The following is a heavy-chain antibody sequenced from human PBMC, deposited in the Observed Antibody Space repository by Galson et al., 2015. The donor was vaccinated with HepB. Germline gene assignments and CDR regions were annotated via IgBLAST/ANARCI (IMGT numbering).Heavy chain of an antibody. CDR3: ARGSYCSGGDCSDY. CDR1: GFTFSSYG. Sequence: SLRLSCAASGFTFSSYGMNWVRQAPGKGLEWVSYISYNPSTMYYADSVKGRFTISRDNAQNSLYLQMNSLRAEDTAVYYCARGSYCSGGDCSDYWGQGTLVTVSS. V-gene: IGHV3-48*01. J-gene: IGHJ4*02. CDR2: ISYNPSTM. D-gene: IGHD2-15*01.